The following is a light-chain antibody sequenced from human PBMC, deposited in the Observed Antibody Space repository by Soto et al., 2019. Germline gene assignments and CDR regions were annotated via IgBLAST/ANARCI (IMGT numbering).Light chain of an antibody. CDR2: NNN. J-gene: IGLJ3*02. CDR3: ATWDDSLNGSWV. V-gene: IGLV1-44*01. CDR1: SSNIGSNT. Sequence: QSALTQPPSASGTPGQRVTISCSGSSSNIGSNTVNWYQQLPGTAPKLLIYNNNQRPSGVPDRFSGSKAGPSASLAISGLQSEDETDYYCATWDDSLNGSWVFGGGTKLTVL.